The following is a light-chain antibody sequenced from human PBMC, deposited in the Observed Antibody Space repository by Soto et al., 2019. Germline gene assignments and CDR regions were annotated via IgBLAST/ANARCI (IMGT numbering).Light chain of an antibody. CDR2: AAS. Sequence: IQLTQSPSSLSASVGDRVTITCRARQGISSYLAWYQQKPGKAPKLLIYAASTLQSGVPSRFSGSGSGTDFTLTISSLQPEDFATYYCQQLNSNPPITFGQGTRLEIK. CDR1: QGISSY. CDR3: QQLNSNPPIT. V-gene: IGKV1-9*01. J-gene: IGKJ5*01.